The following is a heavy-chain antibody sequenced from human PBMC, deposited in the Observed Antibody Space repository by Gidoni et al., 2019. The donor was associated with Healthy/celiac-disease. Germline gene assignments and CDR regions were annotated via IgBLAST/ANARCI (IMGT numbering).Heavy chain of an antibody. CDR1: GGTFSSYA. V-gene: IGHV1-69*06. J-gene: IGHJ6*03. CDR3: ARAGGIFGVANDYYYYYYMDV. CDR2: IIPIFGTA. D-gene: IGHD3-3*01. Sequence: QVQLVQSGAEVKKPGSSVKVSCKASGGTFSSYAISWVRQAPGQGLEWMGGIIPIFGTANYAQKFQGRVTITADKYTSTAYMELSSLRSEDTAVYYCARAGGIFGVANDYYYYYYMDVWGKGTTVTVSS.